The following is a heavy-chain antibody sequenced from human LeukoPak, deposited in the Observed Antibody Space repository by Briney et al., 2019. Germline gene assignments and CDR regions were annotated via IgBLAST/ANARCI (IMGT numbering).Heavy chain of an antibody. CDR3: ARDRRVDLRSYNWFDP. J-gene: IGHJ5*02. V-gene: IGHV4-59*01. Sequence: SETLSLTCTVSGGSISSYYWSWIRQPPGKGLEWIGYIYYSGSTNYNPSLKSRVTISVDTSKNQLSLKLSSVTAADTAVYYCARDRRVDLRSYNWFDPWGQGTLVTVSS. CDR1: GGSISSYY. D-gene: IGHD5-12*01. CDR2: IYYSGST.